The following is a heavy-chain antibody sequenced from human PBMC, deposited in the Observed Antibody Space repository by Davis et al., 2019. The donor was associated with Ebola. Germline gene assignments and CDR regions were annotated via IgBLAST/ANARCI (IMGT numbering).Heavy chain of an antibody. CDR1: GFTFADYA. J-gene: IGHJ6*02. CDR3: AKDSSTNYYYYYGMDV. D-gene: IGHD2-2*01. Sequence: GGSLRLSCAASGFTFADYAMHWVRQAPGKGLEWVSGISWNSGSIGYADSVKGRFTISRDNAKNSLYLQMNSLRAEDTALYYCAKDSSTNYYYYYGMDVWGQGTTVTVSS. V-gene: IGHV3-9*01. CDR2: ISWNSGSI.